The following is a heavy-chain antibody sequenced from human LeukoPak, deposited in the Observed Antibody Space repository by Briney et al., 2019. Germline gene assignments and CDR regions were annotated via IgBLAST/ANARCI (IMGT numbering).Heavy chain of an antibody. J-gene: IGHJ4*02. V-gene: IGHV3-23*01. Sequence: GGSLRLSCAASGFTFTSYAMSWVRQAPGKGLEWVSSISGSGGSTFYVDSVKGRFTISGDNTKNTLYLQMNSLRAEDTALYYCAKDPQRGSPYYFDYWGQGTLVTVSS. CDR3: AKDPQRGSPYYFDY. CDR1: GFTFTSYA. CDR2: ISGSGGST. D-gene: IGHD1-26*01.